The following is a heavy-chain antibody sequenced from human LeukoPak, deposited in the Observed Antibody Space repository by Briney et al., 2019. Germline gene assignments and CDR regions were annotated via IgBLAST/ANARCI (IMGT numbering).Heavy chain of an antibody. CDR2: ISSSGSYI. CDR3: ARAVQYCSSTSCRPYYFDY. J-gene: IGHJ4*02. V-gene: IGHV3-21*01. D-gene: IGHD2-2*01. Sequence: GGSLRLSCAASGFTFSSYNMNWVRQAPGKGLEWVSSISSSGSYIYYADSVKGRFTISRDNAKNSLYLQMNSLRAEDTAVYYCARAVQYCSSTSCRPYYFDYWGQGTLVTVSS. CDR1: GFTFSSYN.